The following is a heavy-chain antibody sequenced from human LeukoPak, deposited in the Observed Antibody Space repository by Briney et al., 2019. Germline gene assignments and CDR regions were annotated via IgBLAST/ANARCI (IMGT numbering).Heavy chain of an antibody. D-gene: IGHD6-19*01. CDR2: ISGSGGST. Sequence: GGSLRVSCAASGFTFSSYAMSGVRQAPGKGLEWVSAISGSGGSTYYADSVKGRFTISRDNSKNTLYLQMNSLRAEDTAVYYCAKDLEQWLVLGLFDYWGQGTLVTVSS. J-gene: IGHJ4*02. V-gene: IGHV3-23*01. CDR1: GFTFSSYA. CDR3: AKDLEQWLVLGLFDY.